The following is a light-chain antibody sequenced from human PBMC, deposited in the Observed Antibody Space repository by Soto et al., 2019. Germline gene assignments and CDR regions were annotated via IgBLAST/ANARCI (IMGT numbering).Light chain of an antibody. Sequence: QSVLTQPRSVSGSPGQPVTISCTGTSSDVGGYNYVSWYQQHPGRAPKLMIYDVNKRPSGVPDRFSGSKSADTASLTISGLQADDEADYYCCSYAGSFTFVFGAGTKVTVL. J-gene: IGLJ1*01. CDR3: CSYAGSFTFV. V-gene: IGLV2-11*01. CDR2: DVN. CDR1: SSDVGGYNY.